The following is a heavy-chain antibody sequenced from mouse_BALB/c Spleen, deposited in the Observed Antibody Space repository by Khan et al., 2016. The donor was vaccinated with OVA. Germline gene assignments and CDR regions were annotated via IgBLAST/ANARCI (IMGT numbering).Heavy chain of an antibody. CDR3: ARVGYAGTMDS. CDR2: INTYTGEP. CDR1: GYTFTKNG. V-gene: IGHV9-3-1*01. D-gene: IGHD2-14*01. J-gene: IGHJ4*01. Sequence: QIQLVQSGPELKRPGEPVRISCKASGYTFTKNGMNWVKQAPGKGLKWMGWINTYTGEPTYADDFKGRFAISLETSASTAYLQINNLKNEDTATYFCARVGYAGTMDSWGQGTSVTVSP.